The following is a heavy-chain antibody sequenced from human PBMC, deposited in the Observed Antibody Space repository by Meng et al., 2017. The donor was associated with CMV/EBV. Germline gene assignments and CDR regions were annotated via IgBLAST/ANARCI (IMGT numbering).Heavy chain of an antibody. CDR3: ARVRNGGYWGGPRYYFDY. J-gene: IGHJ4*02. Sequence: PLRASGPGPVKPSEALSLTCTVSGGSIIKSSYYWGWIRQPPGKGLEWIGSIYYSGSTYYNPSLKSRVTISVDTSKNQFSLKLSSVTAADTAVYYCARVRNGGYWGGPRYYFDYWGQGTLVTVSS. CDR2: IYYSGST. D-gene: IGHD5-12*01. CDR1: GGSIIKSSYY. V-gene: IGHV4-39*07.